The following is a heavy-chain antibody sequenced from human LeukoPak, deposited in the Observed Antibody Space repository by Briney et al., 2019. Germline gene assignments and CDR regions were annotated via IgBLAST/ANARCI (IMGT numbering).Heavy chain of an antibody. CDR1: GFTFSSYW. V-gene: IGHV3-7*01. Sequence: GGSLRLSCAASGFTFSSYWMSWVRQAPGKGLEWVANIKQDGSGKYYVDSVKGRFTISRDNAKNSLYLQMNSLRAEDTAVYYCARVATGGYSYGYNSKPSYYFDYWGQGTLVTVSS. CDR3: ARVATGGYSYGYNSKPSYYFDY. CDR2: IKQDGSGK. J-gene: IGHJ4*02. D-gene: IGHD5-18*01.